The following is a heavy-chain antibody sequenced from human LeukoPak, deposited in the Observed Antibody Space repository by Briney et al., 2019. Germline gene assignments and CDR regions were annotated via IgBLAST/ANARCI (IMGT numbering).Heavy chain of an antibody. CDR2: ISYAGSNK. CDR3: AKDSPRWSYFYYGMDV. V-gene: IGHV3-30*18. J-gene: IGHJ6*02. Sequence: PGRSLRLSCAASGFTLSSYGMHWVRQAPGKGLEWVAVISYAGSNKYYVDSVKGRFTISRDNSKNTLYLQMNSLRAEDTAVYYCAKDSPRWSYFYYGMDVWGQGATVTVSS. D-gene: IGHD4-23*01. CDR1: GFTLSSYG.